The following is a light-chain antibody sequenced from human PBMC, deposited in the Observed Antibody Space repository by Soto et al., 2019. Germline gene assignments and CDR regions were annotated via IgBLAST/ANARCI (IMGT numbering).Light chain of an antibody. CDR3: HQYGSSPLT. CDR1: QSVTSSY. CDR2: GAS. V-gene: IGKV3-20*01. Sequence: IVLTQSPGTLSLSPGERATLSCRASQSVTSSYLAWYQQKPGQAPRLLIYGASSRATGIPDRFSGSGSGTDFPLTISRLEPQDFAMYYCHQYGSSPLTFGGGTKVEIK. J-gene: IGKJ4*01.